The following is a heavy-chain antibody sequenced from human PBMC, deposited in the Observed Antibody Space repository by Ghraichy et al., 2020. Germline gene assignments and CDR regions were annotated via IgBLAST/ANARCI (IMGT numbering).Heavy chain of an antibody. V-gene: IGHV3-33*01. Sequence: GGPLRLSCAASGFTFSAYGFHWVRQAPGKGLEWVAVIWSDGSNKQYADSVKGRFTISRDNFKDTLYVEMNSLRAEDTAVYYCARDKGFWTATYYHYGMDVWGQGTAVTVSS. CDR2: IWSDGSNK. CDR1: GFTFSAYG. D-gene: IGHD3/OR15-3a*01. CDR3: ARDKGFWTATYYHYGMDV. J-gene: IGHJ6*02.